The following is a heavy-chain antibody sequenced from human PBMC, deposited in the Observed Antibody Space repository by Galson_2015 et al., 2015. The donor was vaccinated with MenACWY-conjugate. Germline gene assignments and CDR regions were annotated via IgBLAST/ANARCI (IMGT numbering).Heavy chain of an antibody. V-gene: IGHV3-74*01. CDR1: GFTFSRYW. J-gene: IGHJ4*02. CDR3: ARDPERGDGYVLDY. Sequence: SLRLCCTASGFTFSRYWMYWVRRAPGKGLVWVAHVNRDDSTINYAESVKSRFTISRDNAKNMLYLQMNSLRVEDTAVYYCARDPERGDGYVLDYWGQGTLVTVSS. D-gene: IGHD5-24*01. CDR2: VNRDDSTI.